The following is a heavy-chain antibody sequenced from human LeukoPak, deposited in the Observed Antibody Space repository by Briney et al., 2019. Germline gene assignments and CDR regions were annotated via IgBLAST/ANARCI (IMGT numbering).Heavy chain of an antibody. CDR3: ARDLRAYYYDSSGYRSFDY. J-gene: IGHJ4*02. Sequence: GSLRLSCAASGFTFSSYEMNWVRQAPGKGLEWVSYISSSGSTIYYADSVKGRFTISRDNAKNSLYLQMNSLRAEDTAVYYCARDLRAYYYDSSGYRSFDYWGQGTLVTVSS. CDR1: GFTFSSYE. CDR2: ISSSGSTI. V-gene: IGHV3-48*03. D-gene: IGHD3-22*01.